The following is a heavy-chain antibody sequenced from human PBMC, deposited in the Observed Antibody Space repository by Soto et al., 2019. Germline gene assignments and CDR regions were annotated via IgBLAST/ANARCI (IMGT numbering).Heavy chain of an antibody. D-gene: IGHD4-17*01. CDR3: AHRQRTVYFDY. CDR1: GFSLSTSGVG. Sequence: QITLKESGPTLVKPTQTLTLTCTFSGFSLSTSGVGVGWIRQPPGKALEWLALLYWDDDKRYSPSLKSRLTIPKDTSKNQVVLTMTNMDPVDTATYYCAHRQRTVYFDYWGQETLVTVSS. CDR2: LYWDDDK. J-gene: IGHJ4*02. V-gene: IGHV2-5*02.